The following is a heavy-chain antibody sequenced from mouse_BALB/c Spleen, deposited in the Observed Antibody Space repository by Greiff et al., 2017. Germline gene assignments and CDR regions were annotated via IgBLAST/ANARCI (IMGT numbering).Heavy chain of an antibody. V-gene: IGHV2-6-7*01. J-gene: IGHJ4*01. Sequence: VQLQQSGPGLVAPSQSLSITCTVSGFSLTGYGVNWVRQPPGKGLEWLGMIWGDGSTDYNSALKSRLSISKDNSKSQVFLKMNSLQTDDTARYYCARGKYGNLHAMDYWGQGTSVTVSS. CDR1: GFSLTGYG. D-gene: IGHD2-10*02. CDR3: ARGKYGNLHAMDY. CDR2: IWGDGST.